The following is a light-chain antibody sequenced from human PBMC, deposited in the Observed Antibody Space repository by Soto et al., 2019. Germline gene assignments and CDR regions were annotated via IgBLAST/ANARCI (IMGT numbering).Light chain of an antibody. CDR1: SSDVGGYNY. CDR3: SSYTTSNTRQIV. CDR2: DVS. V-gene: IGLV2-14*03. J-gene: IGLJ1*01. Sequence: QSALTQPASVSGSPGQSITISCTGTSSDVGGYNYVSWYQHHPGKAPKLIIYDVSNRPSGVSIRFSASKSDNTASLTISGLQPEDEADYHCSSYTTSNTRQIVFGAGTKLTVI.